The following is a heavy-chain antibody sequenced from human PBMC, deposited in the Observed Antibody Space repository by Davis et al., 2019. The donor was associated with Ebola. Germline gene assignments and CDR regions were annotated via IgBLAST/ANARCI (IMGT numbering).Heavy chain of an antibody. CDR1: GGSFSSYY. Sequence: SETLSLTCAVYGGSFSSYYWGWIRQPPGKGLEWIGSIYYSGSTYYNPSLKSRVTISVDTSKNQFSLKLSSVTAADTAVYYCARHERGRDYWGQGTLVTVSS. CDR3: ARHERGRDY. CDR2: IYYSGST. V-gene: IGHV4-39*01. J-gene: IGHJ4*02.